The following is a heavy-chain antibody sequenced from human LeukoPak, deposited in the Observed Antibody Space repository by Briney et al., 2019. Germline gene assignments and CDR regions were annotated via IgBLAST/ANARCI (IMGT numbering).Heavy chain of an antibody. CDR3: AKEAAVAVSYRTLYYYYYYMDV. CDR1: GFTFSSYA. D-gene: IGHD6-19*01. J-gene: IGHJ6*03. V-gene: IGHV3-23*01. Sequence: GGSLRLSCAASGFTFSSYAMSWVRQAPGKGLEWVSAISGSGGSTYYADSVKGRFTISRDNSKNTLYLQMNSLRAEDTAVYYCAKEAAVAVSYRTLYYYYYYMDVWGKGTTVTVSS. CDR2: ISGSGGST.